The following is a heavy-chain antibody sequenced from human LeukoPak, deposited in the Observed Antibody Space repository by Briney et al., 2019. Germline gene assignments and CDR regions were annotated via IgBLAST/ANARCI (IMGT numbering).Heavy chain of an antibody. Sequence: PGGSLRLSCAASGFTFSSYWMSWVRQAPGKGLEWVSSISSSSSYIYYADSVKGRFTISRDNAKNSLYLQMNSLRAEDTAVYYCARGYCSSTSCFQGDWGQGTLVTVSS. CDR2: ISSSSSYI. D-gene: IGHD2-2*01. V-gene: IGHV3-21*01. CDR1: GFTFSSYW. J-gene: IGHJ4*02. CDR3: ARGYCSSTSCFQGD.